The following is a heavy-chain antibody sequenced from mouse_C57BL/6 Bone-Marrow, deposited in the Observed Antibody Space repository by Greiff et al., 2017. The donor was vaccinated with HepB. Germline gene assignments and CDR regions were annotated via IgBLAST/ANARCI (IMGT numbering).Heavy chain of an antibody. CDR1: GFSLTSYG. D-gene: IGHD2-1*01. V-gene: IGHV2-2*01. CDR2: IWSGGST. Sequence: VKLQESGPGLVQPSQSLSITCTVSGFSLTSYGVHWVRQSPGKGLEWLGVIWSGGSTDYNAAFISRLSISKDNSKSQVFFKMNSLQADDTAIYYCARKDGNYVWYYAMDYWGQGTSVTVSS. CDR3: ARKDGNYVWYYAMDY. J-gene: IGHJ4*01.